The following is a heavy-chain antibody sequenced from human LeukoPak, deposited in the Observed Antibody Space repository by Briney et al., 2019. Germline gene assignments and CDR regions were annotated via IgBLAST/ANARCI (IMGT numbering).Heavy chain of an antibody. CDR2: ISAYNGNT. CDR3: ARDVEATGFDY. CDR1: GGTFSSYA. J-gene: IGHJ4*02. V-gene: IGHV1-18*01. Sequence: GASVKVSCKASGGTFSSYAISWVRQAPGQGLEWMGWISAYNGNTNYAQRLQGRVTMTTDTSTSTAYMELRSLRSDDTAVYYCARDVEATGFDYWGQGTLVTVSS.